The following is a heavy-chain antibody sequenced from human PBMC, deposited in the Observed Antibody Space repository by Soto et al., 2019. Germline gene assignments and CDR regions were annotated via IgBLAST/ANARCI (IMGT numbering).Heavy chain of an antibody. CDR2: ISAHNGNT. D-gene: IGHD1-1*01. CDR1: GCTFTSYG. J-gene: IGHJ4*02. CDR3: ARGRYGDY. V-gene: IGHV1-18*01. Sequence: QVHLVQSGAEVKKHGASVKVSCKACGCTFTSYGITWVRQAPGQGLEWMGWISAHNGNTDYAQKLQGRVTVTRDTSTSTAYMELRSLRSDDTAVYYCARGRYGDYWGQGALVTVSS.